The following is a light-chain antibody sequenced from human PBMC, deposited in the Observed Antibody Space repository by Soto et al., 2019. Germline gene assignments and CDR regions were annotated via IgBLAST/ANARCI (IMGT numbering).Light chain of an antibody. J-gene: IGLJ1*01. CDR3: QSYDSSLSGWEV. CDR2: GNS. Sequence: QSVLTQPPSASGTPGQRVTISCSGSSSNIGSNTVNWYQQLPGAAPKLLIYGNSNRPSGVPDRFSGSKSGTSASLAITGLQAEDEADYYCQSYDSSLSGWEVFGTGTKLTVL. CDR1: SSNIGSNT. V-gene: IGLV1-40*01.